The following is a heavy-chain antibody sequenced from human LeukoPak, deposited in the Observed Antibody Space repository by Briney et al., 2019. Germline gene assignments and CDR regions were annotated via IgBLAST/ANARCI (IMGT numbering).Heavy chain of an antibody. CDR3: AKDFMGVVPAAIGFDY. Sequence: PGGSLRLSCAASGFTLSTNGMHWVRQAPGKGLEWVAMISHDGNSKQYADLVKGRFTISRDNSKNTLYLQMNSLRAEDTAVYYCAKDFMGVVPAAIGFDYWGQGTLVTVSS. V-gene: IGHV3-30*18. J-gene: IGHJ4*02. CDR1: GFTLSTNG. CDR2: ISHDGNSK. D-gene: IGHD2-2*01.